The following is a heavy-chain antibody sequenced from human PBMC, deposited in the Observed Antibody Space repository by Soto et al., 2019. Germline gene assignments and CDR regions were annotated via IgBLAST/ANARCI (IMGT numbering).Heavy chain of an antibody. V-gene: IGHV1-46*01. CDR1: GYTFTSYY. D-gene: IGHD6-19*01. J-gene: IGHJ6*02. Sequence: QVQLVQSGAEVKKTGVSVKVSCKASGYTFTSYYMHWVRQAPGQGLEWMGIINPSGGSTSYAQKFQGRVTMTRDTSTSTVYMELSSLRSEDTAVYYCASSPGIAVAGGEYYYGMDVWGQGTTVTVSS. CDR3: ASSPGIAVAGGEYYYGMDV. CDR2: INPSGGST.